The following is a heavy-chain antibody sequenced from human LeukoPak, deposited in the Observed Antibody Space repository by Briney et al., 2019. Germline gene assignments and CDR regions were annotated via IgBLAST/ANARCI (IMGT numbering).Heavy chain of an antibody. CDR2: INHSGST. J-gene: IGHJ5*02. V-gene: IGHV4-34*01. Sequence: SETLSLTCAVYGGSFSGYYWSWIRQPPGKGLEWIGEINHSGSTNYNPSLKSRVTISVDTSKNQFSLKLSSVTAADTAVYYCARWITYYDFWSGYNWFDPWGQGTLATVSS. CDR3: ARWITYYDFWSGYNWFDP. D-gene: IGHD3-3*01. CDR1: GGSFSGYY.